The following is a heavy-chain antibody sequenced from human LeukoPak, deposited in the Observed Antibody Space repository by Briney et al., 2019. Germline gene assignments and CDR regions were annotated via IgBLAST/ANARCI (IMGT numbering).Heavy chain of an antibody. J-gene: IGHJ4*02. Sequence: GGSLTLSCTASGFTFSNYWMSWVRQAPGKGLARVADIKQDGSEKSYVDSVKGRFTISRDNAKNSLYLQMNSLRDEDTAVYYCIVSMRGGPFDYWGQGGLVTVSS. CDR2: IKQDGSEK. CDR3: IVSMRGGPFDY. V-gene: IGHV3-7*02. D-gene: IGHD1-26*01. CDR1: GFTFSNYW.